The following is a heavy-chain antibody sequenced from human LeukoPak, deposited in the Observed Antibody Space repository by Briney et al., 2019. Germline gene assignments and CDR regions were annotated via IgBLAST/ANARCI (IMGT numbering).Heavy chain of an antibody. CDR3: ARGSYCTGTSCYIGDFFHYMDV. V-gene: IGHV3-23*01. D-gene: IGHD2-2*02. CDR1: AFTFSNYA. Sequence: PGGSLRLSCAASAFTFSNYAMTWVRQVPGQGLEWVSAISRSGGSAYYSGSVRGRFTISRDNDENTLFLEMNSLRVDDTAVYYCARGSYCTGTSCYIGDFFHYMDVWGQGTTVTVSS. CDR2: ISRSGGSA. J-gene: IGHJ6*03.